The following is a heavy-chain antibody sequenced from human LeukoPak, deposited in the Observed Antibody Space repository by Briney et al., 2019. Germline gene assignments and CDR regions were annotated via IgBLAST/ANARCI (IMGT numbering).Heavy chain of an antibody. J-gene: IGHJ4*02. V-gene: IGHV3-30*18. D-gene: IGHD1-14*01. CDR2: ISYHGTTT. CDR3: VKDNPLDY. CDR1: GFTFSNYG. Sequence: PGGSLRLSCAASGFTFSNYGMHWVRQPPGKGLEWVAVISYHGTTTYYVDSVKGRFTISRDNSKNTLYLHINSLRAEDTAVYYCVKDNPLDYWGQGTLVIVSS.